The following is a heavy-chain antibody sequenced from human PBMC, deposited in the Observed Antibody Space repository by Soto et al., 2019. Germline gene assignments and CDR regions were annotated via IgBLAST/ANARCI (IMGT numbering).Heavy chain of an antibody. CDR1: GYSFAGYW. CDR3: ARQIYDSDTGPNFQYYFDS. Sequence: PGESLKISCKGSGYSFAGYWITLLRQNPWKGLEWMGRIDPSDSQTYYSPSFRGHVTISVTKSITTVFLQWRSLRASDTAMYYCARQIYDSDTGPNFQYYFDSWGQGTTVTVSS. V-gene: IGHV5-10-1*01. D-gene: IGHD3-22*01. J-gene: IGHJ4*02. CDR2: IDPSDSQT.